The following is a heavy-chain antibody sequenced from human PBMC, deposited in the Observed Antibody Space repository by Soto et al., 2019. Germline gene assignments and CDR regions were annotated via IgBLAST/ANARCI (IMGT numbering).Heavy chain of an antibody. D-gene: IGHD4-4*01. Sequence: ASVKVSCKASGYTFTSYDINWVRQATGQGLEWMGWMNPNSGNTGYAQKFQGRVTMTRNTSISTAYMELSSLRSEDTAVDYCARDWSMTTVSYYYYGMDVWGQGTTVTVSS. CDR2: MNPNSGNT. V-gene: IGHV1-8*01. CDR3: ARDWSMTTVSYYYYGMDV. J-gene: IGHJ6*02. CDR1: GYTFTSYD.